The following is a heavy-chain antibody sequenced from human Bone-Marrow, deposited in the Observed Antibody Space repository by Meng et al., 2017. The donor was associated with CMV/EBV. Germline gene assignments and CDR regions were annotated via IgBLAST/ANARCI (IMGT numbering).Heavy chain of an antibody. CDR3: AREALFTKGGNDVFDI. CDR1: GGSFSGYY. V-gene: IGHV4-34*01. CDR2: INHSGSS. J-gene: IGHJ3*02. D-gene: IGHD1-1*01. Sequence: SETLSLTCAVYGGSFSGYYWSWIRQPPGKGLEWIGEINHSGSSKYNPSLKSRVTISVDTSKNQFSLKLSSVTAADTALYYCAREALFTKGGNDVFDIWGKGRMVTVSS.